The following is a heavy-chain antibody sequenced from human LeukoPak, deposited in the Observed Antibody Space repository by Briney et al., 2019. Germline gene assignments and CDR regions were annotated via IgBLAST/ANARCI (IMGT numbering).Heavy chain of an antibody. CDR3: ARDLSKDIVVVPAAIRNSGSNHQRRYDAFDI. D-gene: IGHD2-2*02. CDR2: IYYSGST. Sequence: SETLSLTCTVSGGSISSSSYYWGWIRQPPGKGLEWIGSIYYSGSTYYNPSLKSRVTISVDTSKNQFSLKLSSVTAADTAVYYCARDLSKDIVVVPAAIRNSGSNHQRRYDAFDIWGQGTMVTVSS. V-gene: IGHV4-39*07. CDR1: GGSISSSSYY. J-gene: IGHJ3*02.